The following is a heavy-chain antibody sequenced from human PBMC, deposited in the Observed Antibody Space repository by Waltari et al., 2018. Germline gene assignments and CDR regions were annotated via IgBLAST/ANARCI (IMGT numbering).Heavy chain of an antibody. D-gene: IGHD1-26*01. CDR2: SKQDGTDK. CDR3: ARGGAS. Sequence: EVQLVESGGGLVQPGGSLRLSCAASGFYFSLYWMNWVRQAPGKGLERVANSKQDGTDKYEVDSVRGRFTISRDNAKNSVYLQMNSLRDEDTAVYYCARGGASWGQGPLVTVSS. CDR1: GFYFSLYW. V-gene: IGHV3-7*01. J-gene: IGHJ5*02.